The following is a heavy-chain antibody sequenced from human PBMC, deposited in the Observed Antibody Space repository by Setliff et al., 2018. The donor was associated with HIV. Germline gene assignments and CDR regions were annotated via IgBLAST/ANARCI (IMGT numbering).Heavy chain of an antibody. CDR2: ITVGDGNT. D-gene: IGHD4-4*01. CDR3: ARDIGTVTDSDY. CDR1: GYTFTSYA. Sequence: ASVKVSCKASGYTFTSYAIHWVRQAPGQRLEWMGWITVGDGNTKYSQKFQGRVTITRDTSASTAYMELSSLRSEDTAMYYCARDIGTVTDSDYWGQGTLVTVSS. V-gene: IGHV1-3*01. J-gene: IGHJ4*02.